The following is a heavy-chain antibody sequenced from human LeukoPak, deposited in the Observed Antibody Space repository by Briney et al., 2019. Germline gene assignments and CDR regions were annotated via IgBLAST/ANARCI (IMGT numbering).Heavy chain of an antibody. CDR2: INNSGST. V-gene: IGHV4-34*01. J-gene: IGHJ4*02. Sequence: SETLSLTCAVNGGSFGGYYWTWIRQPPGKGLEWIGEINNSGSTNYNPSLKSRVTISGVTSKRQFSLKLTSVTAADTAVYYCARGRPTFRHYFDYWGQGILVTVSS. CDR1: GGSFGGYY. CDR3: ARGRPTFRHYFDY.